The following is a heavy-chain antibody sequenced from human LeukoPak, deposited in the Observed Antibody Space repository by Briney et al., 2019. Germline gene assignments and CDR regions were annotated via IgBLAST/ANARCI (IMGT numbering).Heavy chain of an antibody. CDR3: ARWAYDSSGYLFQH. CDR1: GGSFSGYY. CDR2: INHSGST. D-gene: IGHD3-22*01. J-gene: IGHJ1*01. Sequence: SETLSLTCAVYGGSFSGYYWSWIRQLPGKGLEWIGEINHSGSTNYNPSLKSRVAISVDTSKNQFSLKLSSVTAADTAVYYCARWAYDSSGYLFQHWGQGTLVTVSS. V-gene: IGHV4-34*01.